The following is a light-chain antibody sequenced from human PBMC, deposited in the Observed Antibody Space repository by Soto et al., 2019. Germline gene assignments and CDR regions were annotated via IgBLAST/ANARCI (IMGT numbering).Light chain of an antibody. Sequence: EILLTQSPATLSLSPGERATLSCRASQSVSRYLAWYQQKPGQAPSLLIYDASNRATGIPARFSGSVSGTDFTLTISSLEPEDFAVYYCQQRSNWPPITFGQGTRLEIK. CDR1: QSVSRY. V-gene: IGKV3-11*01. CDR2: DAS. J-gene: IGKJ5*01. CDR3: QQRSNWPPIT.